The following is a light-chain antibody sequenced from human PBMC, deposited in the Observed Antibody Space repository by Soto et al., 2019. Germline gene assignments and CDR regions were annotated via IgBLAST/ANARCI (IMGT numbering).Light chain of an antibody. V-gene: IGKV1-39*01. Sequence: DIQMTQSPSSLSASVGDRVTITCRASQSISNYLNWYQQKPGKAPKLLIYAASSLQSGVPSRFSGSGSGTDFTLTISSLQPEDFATYSCQQSYTTLFRFGPGTNVDI. CDR3: QQSYTTLFR. J-gene: IGKJ3*01. CDR2: AAS. CDR1: QSISNY.